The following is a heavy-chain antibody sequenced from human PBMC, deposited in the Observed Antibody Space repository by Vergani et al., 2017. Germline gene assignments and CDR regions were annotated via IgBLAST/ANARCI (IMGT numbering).Heavy chain of an antibody. V-gene: IGHV2-70*01. J-gene: IGHJ2*01. CDR1: GFSLSTSGMC. CDR3: ARAVSSGWGWDFDL. CDR2: IDWDDDK. D-gene: IGHD6-19*01. Sequence: QVTLRESGPALVKPTQTLTLTCTFSGFSLSTSGMCVSWIRQPPGKALEWLALIDWDDDKYYSPSLKTRLTISKDTSKNQVVLTMTNMDPVDTATYYFARAVSSGWGWDFDLWGRGTLVTVSS.